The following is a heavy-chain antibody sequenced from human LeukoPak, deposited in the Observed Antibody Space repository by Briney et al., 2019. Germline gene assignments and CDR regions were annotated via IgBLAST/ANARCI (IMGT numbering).Heavy chain of an antibody. V-gene: IGHV3-48*02. Sequence: PGGSLRLSCTASGFTFSSFAMTWVRQAPGKGLEWVSYITSSRNTIYYAESVRGRFTISRDDAKNSLYLQMNSLRDEDTAVYYCARDVGATLGYFDYWGQGTLVTVSS. CDR2: ITSSRNTI. J-gene: IGHJ4*02. CDR3: ARDVGATLGYFDY. D-gene: IGHD1-26*01. CDR1: GFTFSSFA.